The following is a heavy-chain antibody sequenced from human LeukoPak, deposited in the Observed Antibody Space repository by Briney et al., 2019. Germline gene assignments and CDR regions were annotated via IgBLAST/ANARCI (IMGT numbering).Heavy chain of an antibody. J-gene: IGHJ4*02. CDR2: ISSSSSYI. D-gene: IGHD4-17*01. V-gene: IGHV3-21*01. Sequence: PGGSLRLSCAASGFTFSSYSMNWVRQAPGKGLEWVSSISSSSSYIYYADSVKGRFTISRDNAKNSLYLQMNSLRAEDTAAYYCARDSPDYGDYVPFDYWGQGTLVTVSS. CDR1: GFTFSSYS. CDR3: ARDSPDYGDYVPFDY.